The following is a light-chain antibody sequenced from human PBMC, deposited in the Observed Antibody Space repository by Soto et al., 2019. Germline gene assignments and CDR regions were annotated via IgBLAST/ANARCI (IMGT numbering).Light chain of an antibody. V-gene: IGKV3-15*01. CDR3: QQCNNWPRT. Sequence: EIVLTQSPATLSSFPGDRVTLSCRASQSVSSNLAWYQQKPGQAPRLLIYGASTRATGIPARFSGSGSGTDFTLTISSLKSEDFAVYYCQQCNNWPRTFGQGTKVDIK. CDR2: GAS. CDR1: QSVSSN. J-gene: IGKJ1*01.